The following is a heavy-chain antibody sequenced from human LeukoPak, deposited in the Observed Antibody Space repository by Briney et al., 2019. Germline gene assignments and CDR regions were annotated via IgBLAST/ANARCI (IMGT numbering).Heavy chain of an antibody. Sequence: SVKVSCKASGGTFSSYAISWVLQAPGQGLEWMGRIIPILGIANYAQKFQGRVTITADKSTSTAYMELSSLRSEDTAVYYCARGLTFYGSGSYLGYWGQGTLVTVSS. CDR3: ARGLTFYGSGSYLGY. CDR2: IIPILGIA. D-gene: IGHD3-10*01. V-gene: IGHV1-69*04. CDR1: GGTFSSYA. J-gene: IGHJ4*02.